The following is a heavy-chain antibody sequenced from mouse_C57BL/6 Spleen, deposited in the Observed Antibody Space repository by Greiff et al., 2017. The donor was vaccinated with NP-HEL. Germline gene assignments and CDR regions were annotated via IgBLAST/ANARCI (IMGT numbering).Heavy chain of an antibody. Sequence: QVQLKQPGAELVKPGASVKLSCKASGYTFTSYWMHWVKQRPGQGLEWIGMIHPNSGSTNYNEKFKSKATLTVDKSSSTAYMQLSSLTSEDSAVYYCARWGFYYGYDYYAMDYWGQGTSVTVSS. CDR1: GYTFTSYW. J-gene: IGHJ4*01. CDR3: ARWGFYYGYDYYAMDY. D-gene: IGHD2-2*01. CDR2: IHPNSGST. V-gene: IGHV1-64*01.